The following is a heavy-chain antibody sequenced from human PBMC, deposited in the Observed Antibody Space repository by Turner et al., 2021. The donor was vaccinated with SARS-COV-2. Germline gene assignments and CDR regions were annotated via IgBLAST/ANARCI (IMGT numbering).Heavy chain of an antibody. CDR2: ISSSSSYI. V-gene: IGHV3-21*01. J-gene: IGHJ6*02. Sequence: EVQLVESGGSLVKPGGSLRLSCAASGFTFSSYSMNWVRQAPGKGLEWVSSISSSSSYIYYADSVKGRFTISRDNAKNSLYLQMNSLRAEDTAVYYCARDHRPVVVPAAKRAGSYYYGMDVWGQGTTVTVSS. CDR1: GFTFSSYS. D-gene: IGHD2-2*01. CDR3: ARDHRPVVVPAAKRAGSYYYGMDV.